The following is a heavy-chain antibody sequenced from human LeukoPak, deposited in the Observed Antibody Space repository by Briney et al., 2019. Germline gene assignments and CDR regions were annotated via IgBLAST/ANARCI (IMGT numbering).Heavy chain of an antibody. CDR1: GYTFTSYG. V-gene: IGHV1-18*01. CDR2: ISAYNGNT. D-gene: IGHD5-12*01. Sequence: GASVKVSCKASGYTFTSYGISWVRQAPGQGLEWMGWISAYNGNTNYAQKLQGRVTMTTDTSTSTAYMELSSLRSEDTAVYYCARAEVIKRWLQSNFDYWGQGTLVTVSS. J-gene: IGHJ4*02. CDR3: ARAEVIKRWLQSNFDY.